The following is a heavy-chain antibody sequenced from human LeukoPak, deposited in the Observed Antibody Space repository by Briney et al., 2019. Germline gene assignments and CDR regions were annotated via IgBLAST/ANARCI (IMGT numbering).Heavy chain of an antibody. J-gene: IGHJ4*02. D-gene: IGHD3-22*01. CDR1: GFTFSSYG. Sequence: GGSLRLSCAASGFTFSSYGMHWVRQAPGKGLEWVAIISHDGSNKYYADSVKGRFIISRDNSQNTLYLQMNSLRDEDTAVYYCAQENYYDSSGYIDNWGQGTLVTVSS. CDR2: ISHDGSNK. V-gene: IGHV3-30*18. CDR3: AQENYYDSSGYIDN.